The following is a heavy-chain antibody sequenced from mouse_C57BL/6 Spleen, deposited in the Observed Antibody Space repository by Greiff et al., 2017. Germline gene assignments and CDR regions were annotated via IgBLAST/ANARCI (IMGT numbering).Heavy chain of an antibody. CDR2: IDPSDSET. V-gene: IGHV1-52*01. CDR1: GYTFTSYW. Sequence: QVQLQQPGAELVRPGSSVKLSCTASGYTFTSYWMHWVKQRPIQGLEWIGNIDPSDSETHYNQKFKDKATLTVDKSSSTAYMPLSSLTSEDSAVYYCARDYYSSFDYWGQGTTLTVSS. CDR3: ARDYYSSFDY. J-gene: IGHJ2*01. D-gene: IGHD2-1*01.